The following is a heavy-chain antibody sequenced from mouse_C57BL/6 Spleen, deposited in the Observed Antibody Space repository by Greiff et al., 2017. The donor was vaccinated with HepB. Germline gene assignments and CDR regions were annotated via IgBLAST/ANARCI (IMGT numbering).Heavy chain of an antibody. CDR2: IYPGSGST. Sequence: QVQLKQSGAELVKPGASVKMSCKASGYTFTSYWITWVKQRPGQGLEWIGDIYPGSGSTNYNEKFKSKATLTVDTSSSTAYMQLSSLTSEDSAVYYCAREELFFDYWGQGTTLTVSS. J-gene: IGHJ2*01. CDR3: AREELFFDY. V-gene: IGHV1-55*01. CDR1: GYTFTSYW.